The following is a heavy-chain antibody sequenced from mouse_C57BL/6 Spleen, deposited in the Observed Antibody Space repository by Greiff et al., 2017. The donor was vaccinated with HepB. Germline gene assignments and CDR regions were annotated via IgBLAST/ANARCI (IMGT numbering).Heavy chain of an antibody. V-gene: IGHV5-9-1*02. CDR2: ISSGGDYI. Sequence: EVQVVESGEGLVKPGGSLKLSCAASGFTFSSYAMSWVRQTPEKRLEWVAYISSGGDYIYYADTVKGRFTISRDNARNTLYLQMSSLKSEDTAMYYCTRDRDYGPYAMDYWGQGTSVTVSS. CDR3: TRDRDYGPYAMDY. D-gene: IGHD1-1*01. J-gene: IGHJ4*01. CDR1: GFTFSSYA.